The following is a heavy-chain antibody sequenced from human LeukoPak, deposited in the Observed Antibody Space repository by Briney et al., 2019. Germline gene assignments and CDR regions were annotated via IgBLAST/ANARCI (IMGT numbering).Heavy chain of an antibody. CDR3: ARRGVPATVGMYYFDY. V-gene: IGHV4-39*01. Sequence: SETLSLTCTVSGGSISSSSYYWGWIRQPPGKGPEWIGSICYSGNTYYNPSLKSRVTISVDTSKNQFSLRLSSVTAADTAVYYCARRGVPATVGMYYFDYWGQGTLVTVSS. D-gene: IGHD2-2*01. CDR1: GGSISSSSYY. J-gene: IGHJ4*02. CDR2: ICYSGNT.